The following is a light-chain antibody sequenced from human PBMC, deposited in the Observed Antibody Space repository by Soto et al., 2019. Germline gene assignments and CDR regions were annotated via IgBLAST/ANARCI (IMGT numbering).Light chain of an antibody. V-gene: IGLV1-40*01. CDR3: QSYDSSLSAL. J-gene: IGLJ3*02. CDR1: SSNIGAGYD. CDR2: GNS. Sequence: QLVLTQPPSVSGAPGQRVTISCTGSSSNIGAGYDVHWYQQLPGTAPKLLLYGNSNRPSGVPDRFSGSKSGTSASLAITGLQAEDEADYYCQSYDSSLSALFGGGTKLTFL.